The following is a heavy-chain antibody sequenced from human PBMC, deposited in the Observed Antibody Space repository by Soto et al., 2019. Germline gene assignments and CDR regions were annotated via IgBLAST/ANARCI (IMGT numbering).Heavy chain of an antibody. J-gene: IGHJ4*02. CDR1: GIIVSDRF. V-gene: IGHV3-66*01. CDR2: LYSGGST. Sequence: EVHLVQSGGGLAQPGGSLRLSCAASGIIVSDRFMSWVRQAPGKGLEWVSFLYSGGSTYSADSVKGRFTISRDNSKNTLYLQMNSLRVEDTGVYYCASRPGTLGPPTVLPLDYWGQGTLVTVSS. CDR3: ASRPGTLGPPTVLPLDY. D-gene: IGHD1-1*01.